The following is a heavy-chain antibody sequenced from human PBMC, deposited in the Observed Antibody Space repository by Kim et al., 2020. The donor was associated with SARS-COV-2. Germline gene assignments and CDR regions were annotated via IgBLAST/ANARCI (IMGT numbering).Heavy chain of an antibody. CDR3: ARVIAAAGINYGMAV. J-gene: IGHJ6*02. V-gene: IGHV4-59*01. CDR1: GGSISSYY. CDR2: IYYSGST. D-gene: IGHD6-13*01. Sequence: SETLSLTCTVSGGSISSYYWSWIRQPPGKGLEWIGYIYYSGSTNYNPSLKSRVTISVDTSKNQFSLKLSSVTAADTAVYYCARVIAAAGINYGMAVWGQG.